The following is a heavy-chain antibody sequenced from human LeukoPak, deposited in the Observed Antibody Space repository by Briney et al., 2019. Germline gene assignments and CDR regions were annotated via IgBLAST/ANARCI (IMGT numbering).Heavy chain of an antibody. V-gene: IGHV3-9*01. J-gene: IGHJ4*02. CDR2: ISWNSGSI. CDR1: GLTFSSHW. D-gene: IGHD3-3*01. Sequence: GGSLRLSCAASGLTFSSHWMHWVRQAPGKGLEWVSGISWNSGSIGYADSVKGRFTISRDNAKNSLYLQMNSLRAEDTALYYCAKAAPYYDFWSGPTFDYWGQGTLVTVSS. CDR3: AKAAPYYDFWSGPTFDY.